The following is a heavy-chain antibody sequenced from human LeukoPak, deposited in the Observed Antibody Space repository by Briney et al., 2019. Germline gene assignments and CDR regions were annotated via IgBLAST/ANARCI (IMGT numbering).Heavy chain of an antibody. D-gene: IGHD2-21*02. Sequence: HPGRSLRLSCAASGFTFSSYGMHWVRQAPGKGLEWVAVISFDGSSKYYAGSVKGRFTLSRDNSKNTVYLQMNSLRTEDTAVYYCASLAAEHIVVVTAIASPFVYWGQGTLVTVSS. CDR1: GFTFSSYG. V-gene: IGHV3-30*19. CDR3: ASLAAEHIVVVTAIASPFVY. J-gene: IGHJ4*02. CDR2: ISFDGSSK.